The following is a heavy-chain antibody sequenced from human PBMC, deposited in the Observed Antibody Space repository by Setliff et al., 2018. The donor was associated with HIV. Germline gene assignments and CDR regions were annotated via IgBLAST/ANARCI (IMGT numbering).Heavy chain of an antibody. V-gene: IGHV1-2*02. CDR1: GYTFTSYY. D-gene: IGHD1-26*01. Sequence: ASVKVSCKASGYTFTSYYMHWVRRAPGQGLEWMGGINPKTGVATHARIFQDRIILTRDTSTSIAYMELIRPRHDDTAFYYCTRAHFLVTETRNWFDPWGQGTLVTVSS. CDR2: INPKTGVA. CDR3: TRAHFLVTETRNWFDP. J-gene: IGHJ5*02.